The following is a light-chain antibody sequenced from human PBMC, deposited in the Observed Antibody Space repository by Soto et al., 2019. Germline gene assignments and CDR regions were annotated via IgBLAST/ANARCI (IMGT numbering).Light chain of an antibody. J-gene: IGKJ1*01. CDR2: GAS. CDR3: QQYGSSPRGT. CDR1: QGVSSSY. Sequence: EIVLTQSPGPLSLSPGERATLSCRASQGVSSSYLAWYRQKPGQAPRLLTYGASSRAAGIPDRFSGSGPGTDFTLTISRLGPEDFSVYYCQQYGSSPRGTFGQGTKVEIK. V-gene: IGKV3-20*01.